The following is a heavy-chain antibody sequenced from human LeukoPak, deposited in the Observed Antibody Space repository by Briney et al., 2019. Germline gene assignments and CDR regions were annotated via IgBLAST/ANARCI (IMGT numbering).Heavy chain of an antibody. D-gene: IGHD3-22*01. V-gene: IGHV4-39*01. CDR2: IYYSGST. CDR3: ASDRLTYYYDSSGYYDY. J-gene: IGHJ4*02. CDR1: GGSISSSNYY. Sequence: SETLSLTCTVSGGSISSSNYYWGWIRQPPGKGLEWIGSIYYSGSTYYNPSLKSRVTISVDTSKNQFSLKLSSVTAADTAVYYCASDRLTYYYDSSGYYDYWGQGTLVTVSS.